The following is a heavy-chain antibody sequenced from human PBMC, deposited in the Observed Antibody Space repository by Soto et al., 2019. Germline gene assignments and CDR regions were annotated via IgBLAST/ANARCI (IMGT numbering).Heavy chain of an antibody. V-gene: IGHV5-51*04. CDR1: GYTFTSYW. CDR2: IYPSDSDI. CDR3: VRSGTSSGRFSDY. D-gene: IGHD2-15*01. Sequence: GESLKISCKGSGYTFTSYWIGWVRQMPGEGLEWMGVIYPSDSDIRYSPSFQGKVTISADKPITTAYLQWSSLKAADTAMYYCVRSGTSSGRFSDYWGQGTLVTV. J-gene: IGHJ4*02.